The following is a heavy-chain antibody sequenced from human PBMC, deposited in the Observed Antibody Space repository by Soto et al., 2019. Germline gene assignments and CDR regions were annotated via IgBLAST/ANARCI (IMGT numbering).Heavy chain of an antibody. D-gene: IGHD3-9*01. V-gene: IGHV3-30-3*01. J-gene: IGHJ4*02. CDR3: ARVLRYFDWLNYFDY. Sequence: PGGSLRLSCAASGFTFSSYAMHWVRQAPGKGLEWVAVISYDGSNKYYADSVKGRFTISRDNSKNTLYLQMNSLRAEDTAVYYCARVLRYFDWLNYFDYWGQGTLVTVSS. CDR2: ISYDGSNK. CDR1: GFTFSSYA.